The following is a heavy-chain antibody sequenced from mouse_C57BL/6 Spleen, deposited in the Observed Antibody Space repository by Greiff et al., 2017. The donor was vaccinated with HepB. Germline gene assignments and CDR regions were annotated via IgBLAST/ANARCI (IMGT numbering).Heavy chain of an antibody. J-gene: IGHJ3*01. CDR1: GFSLTSYG. CDR3: ARNKDGYYPWFAY. Sequence: QVQLQQSGPGLVQPSQSLSITCTVSGFSLTSYGVHWVRQSPGKGLEWLGVIWSGGSTDYNAAFISRLSISKDNSKSQVFFKMNSLQADDTAIYYCARNKDGYYPWFAYWGQGTLVTVSA. V-gene: IGHV2-2*01. CDR2: IWSGGST. D-gene: IGHD2-3*01.